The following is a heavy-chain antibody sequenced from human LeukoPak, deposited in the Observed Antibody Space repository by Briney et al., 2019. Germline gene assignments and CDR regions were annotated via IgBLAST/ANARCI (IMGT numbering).Heavy chain of an antibody. Sequence: SVKVPCKASGYTFTSYGISWVRQAPGQGLEWMGGIIPIFGTANYAQKFQGRVTITADESTSTAYMELSSLRSEDTAVYYCARGFGGSYYDYWGQGTLVTVSS. CDR2: IIPIFGTA. J-gene: IGHJ4*02. V-gene: IGHV1-69*13. CDR3: ARGFGGSYYDY. D-gene: IGHD1-26*01. CDR1: GYTFTSYG.